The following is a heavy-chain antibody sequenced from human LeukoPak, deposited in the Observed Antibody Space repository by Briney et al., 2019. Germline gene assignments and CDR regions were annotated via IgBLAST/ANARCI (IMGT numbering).Heavy chain of an antibody. CDR3: ARGEASGSSGLGAFDI. V-gene: IGHV1-69*01. CDR1: GGTFSSYA. CDR2: IIPIFGTA. D-gene: IGHD3-22*01. Sequence: SVKVSCKASGGTFSSYAISWVRQAPGQGLEWMGGIIPIFGTASYAQKFQGRVTITADESTSTAYMELSSLRSEDTAVYYCARGEASGSSGLGAFDIWGQGTMVTVSS. J-gene: IGHJ3*02.